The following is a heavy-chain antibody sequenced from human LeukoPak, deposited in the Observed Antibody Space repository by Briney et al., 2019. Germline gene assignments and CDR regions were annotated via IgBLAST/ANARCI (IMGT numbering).Heavy chain of an antibody. CDR2: IGSSSSYI. Sequence: GGSLRLSCAASGFTFSSYSMNWVRQAPGKGLEWVSSIGSSSSYIYYADSVKGRFTISRDNAKNSLYLQMNSLRAEDTALYHCARGTSRYYYYGMDVWGQGITVTVSS. CDR1: GFTFSSYS. CDR3: ARGTSRYYYYGMDV. V-gene: IGHV3-21*04. D-gene: IGHD3-9*01. J-gene: IGHJ6*02.